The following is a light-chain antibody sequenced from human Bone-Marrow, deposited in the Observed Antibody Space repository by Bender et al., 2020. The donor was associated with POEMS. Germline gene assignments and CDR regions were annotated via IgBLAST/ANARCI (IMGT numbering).Light chain of an antibody. CDR1: NIRSQS. CDR3: QVWESSSDHVV. CDR2: DDG. Sequence: SYVLTQPPSVSVAPGQTARITCGGNNIRSQSVHWYQQKPGQAPVVVVYDDGHRPSGIPDRVFGSNSGNTATLTISRVEAGDEADYYCQVWESSSDHVVFGGGTKLTVL. J-gene: IGLJ2*01. V-gene: IGLV3-21*02.